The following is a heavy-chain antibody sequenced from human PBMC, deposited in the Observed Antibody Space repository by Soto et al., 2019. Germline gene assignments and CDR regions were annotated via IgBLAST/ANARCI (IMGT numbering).Heavy chain of an antibody. J-gene: IGHJ3*02. CDR1: GFTFSSYA. V-gene: IGHV3-30-3*01. CDR3: ARGADYYDSSGYYPARDAFDI. CDR2: ISYDGSNK. Sequence: GGSLRLSCAASGFTFSSYAMHWVRQAPGKGLEWVAVISYDGSNKYYADSVKGRFTISRDNSKNTLYLQMNSLRAEDTAVYYCARGADYYDSSGYYPARDAFDIWGQGTMVPISS. D-gene: IGHD3-22*01.